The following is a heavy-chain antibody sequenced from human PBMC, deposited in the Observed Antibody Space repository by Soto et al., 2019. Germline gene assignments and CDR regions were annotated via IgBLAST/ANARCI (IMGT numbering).Heavy chain of an antibody. J-gene: IGHJ5*02. D-gene: IGHD6-6*01. Sequence: EVQLVESGGGLVKPGGSLRLSCGASGFNFSSYNMNWVRQAPGQGLEWVSSISGTSSYIYYTVSVKGRFTISRDNAKNSLYLQMNSLRAEDTGVYYCARLGEDSSDWEEHSWFDPWGQGTLVTVSS. CDR2: ISGTSSYI. CDR1: GFNFSSYN. V-gene: IGHV3-21*03. CDR3: ARLGEDSSDWEEHSWFDP.